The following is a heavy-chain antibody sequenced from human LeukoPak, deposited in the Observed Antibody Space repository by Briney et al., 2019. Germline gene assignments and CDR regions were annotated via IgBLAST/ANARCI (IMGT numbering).Heavy chain of an antibody. V-gene: IGHV1-69*05. CDR2: IMPLFGTA. D-gene: IGHD4-17*01. J-gene: IGHJ5*02. CDR3: ARDVHGDYGSGWFDP. CDR1: GGTFNNSA. Sequence: SVKVSCKTSGGTFNNSAISWVRQAPGQGLEWLGGIMPLFGTAGYARKFQGRVTITKDESTRTVYLELTSLTSDDTAVYYCARDVHGDYGSGWFDPWGQGTLVSVSP.